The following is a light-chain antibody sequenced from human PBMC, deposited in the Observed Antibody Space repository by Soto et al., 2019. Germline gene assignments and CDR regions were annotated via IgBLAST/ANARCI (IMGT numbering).Light chain of an antibody. CDR3: QKYDGAPRT. J-gene: IGKJ1*01. Sequence: DLQMTQSPSSLSASVGDRVTITCRASHDISNYLTWYQQRPGKVPKLLIYGASTLQPGVPSRFSGSGSGTLFTLSISSLQPEDVATYYCQKYDGAPRTFGQGTKVELK. CDR1: HDISNY. CDR2: GAS. V-gene: IGKV1-27*01.